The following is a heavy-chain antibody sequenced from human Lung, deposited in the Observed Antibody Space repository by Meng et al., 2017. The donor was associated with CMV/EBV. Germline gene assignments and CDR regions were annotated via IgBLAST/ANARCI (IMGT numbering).Heavy chain of an antibody. CDR3: ARDDTDA. CDR1: GFTFSRSA. CDR2: ISSDGDDK. J-gene: IGHJ2*01. Sequence: GESLKISCAASGFTFSRSAIHWIRQAPGKGLEWVAVISSDGDDKYYADSVKGRFTISRDNSKNRLYLQMNSLRVEDTAIYYCARDDTDAWGRGTRVTVSS. V-gene: IGHV3-30-3*01.